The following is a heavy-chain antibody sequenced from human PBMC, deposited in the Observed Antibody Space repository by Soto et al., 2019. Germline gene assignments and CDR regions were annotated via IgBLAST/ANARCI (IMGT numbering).Heavy chain of an antibody. CDR3: ARDLGYYDSSGYFDS. CDR1: GFTFSDYY. Sequence: AGGSLRLSCAASGFTFSDYYMSWIRQAPGKGLEWFSYISSSGDIIYYADSVKGRFTISRDNAKNSLYLQMNSLRAEDTAVYYCARDLGYYDSSGYFDSWGLGTLVTVS. D-gene: IGHD3-22*01. V-gene: IGHV3-11*01. J-gene: IGHJ4*02. CDR2: ISSSGDII.